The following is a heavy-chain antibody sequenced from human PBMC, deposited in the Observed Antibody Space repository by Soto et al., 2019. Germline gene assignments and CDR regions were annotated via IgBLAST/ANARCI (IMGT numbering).Heavy chain of an antibody. V-gene: IGHV1-18*04. CDR2: ISGYNGNT. J-gene: IGHJ4*02. D-gene: IGHD4-4*01. Sequence: ASVKVSCKASGYTFTSHGISWVRQAPGQGLEWMGWISGYNGNTNYAQKLQGRVTMTTDTSTSTAYMELSSLRSEDTAVYYCARGGRDGYNNYYFDYWGQGTLVTVSS. CDR1: GYTFTSHG. CDR3: ARGGRDGYNNYYFDY.